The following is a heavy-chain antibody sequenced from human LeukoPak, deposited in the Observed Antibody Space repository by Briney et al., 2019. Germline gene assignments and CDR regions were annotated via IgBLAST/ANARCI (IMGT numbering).Heavy chain of an antibody. J-gene: IGHJ4*02. D-gene: IGHD5-12*01. CDR1: GYTITYYG. V-gene: IGHV1-18*04. CDR3: VRDGDAGYDSFDY. CDR2: VSSYNDDT. Sequence: ASVKVSCKASGYTITYYGISWMRQAPGQGLEWLGWVSSYNDDTNYAQKFQGRVTMTRDTSTSTAYTELRSLRSDDTAVYYRVRDGDAGYDSFDYWGQGTLVTVSS.